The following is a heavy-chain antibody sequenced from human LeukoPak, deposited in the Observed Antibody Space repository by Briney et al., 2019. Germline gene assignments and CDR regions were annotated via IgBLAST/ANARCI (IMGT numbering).Heavy chain of an antibody. J-gene: IGHJ4*02. V-gene: IGHV1-18*01. CDR2: ISAYNGNT. CDR1: GYTFTSYG. D-gene: IGHD3-9*01. Sequence: ASVKVSCKASGYTFTSYGISWVRQAPGQGLEWMGWISAYNGNTNYAQKLQGRVTMTTDTSASTAYMELRSLRSDDTAVYYCARDGTYYDILTGYPGWAYWGQGTLVTVSS. CDR3: ARDGTYYDILTGYPGWAY.